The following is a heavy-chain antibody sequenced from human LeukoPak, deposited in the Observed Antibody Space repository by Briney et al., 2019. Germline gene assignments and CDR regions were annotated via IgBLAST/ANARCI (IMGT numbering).Heavy chain of an antibody. D-gene: IGHD3-3*01. J-gene: IGHJ6*02. CDR2: ISAYNGNT. Sequence: GASVKVSCKASGYTFTSYGISWVRQAPGQGLEWMGWISAYNGNTNYAQKLQGRVTMTTDTSTSTAYMELRSLRSDDTAVYYCARDQTITIFGVVITGSYYGMDVWGQGTTVTVSS. CDR1: GYTFTSYG. V-gene: IGHV1-18*01. CDR3: ARDQTITIFGVVITGSYYGMDV.